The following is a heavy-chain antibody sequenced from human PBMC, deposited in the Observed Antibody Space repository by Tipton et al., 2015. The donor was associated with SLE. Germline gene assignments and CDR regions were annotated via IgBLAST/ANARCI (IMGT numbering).Heavy chain of an antibody. J-gene: IGHJ6*02. Sequence: GSLRLSCAASGFSFGDSYMSWIRQAPGQGLEWVSYISTRGRTTYYADSVKGRFTMSRDNAEGSVYLQMNSLRADDTAVYYCARDRASGWSYYYGMDVRGQGTTVIVSS. D-gene: IGHD6-19*01. V-gene: IGHV3-11*01. CDR1: GFSFGDSY. CDR2: ISTRGRTT. CDR3: ARDRASGWSYYYGMDV.